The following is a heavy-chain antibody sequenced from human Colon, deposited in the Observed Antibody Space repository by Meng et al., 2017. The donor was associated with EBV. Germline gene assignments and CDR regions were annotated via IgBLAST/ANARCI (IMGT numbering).Heavy chain of an antibody. CDR1: GCSISSNIR. V-gene: IGHV4-4*02. D-gene: IGHD1-26*01. J-gene: IGHJ4*02. CDR2: IDDSGST. Sequence: QLHRQETGPGLVKPSGTLPLTCGVSGCSISSNIRWTWVRQPPGKGLEWIGDIDDSGSTNYNPSLNSRISISLDKSKNHFSLKVNSVTAADTAVYYCARGKQDAWELLAYWGQGALVTVSS. CDR3: ARGKQDAWELLAY.